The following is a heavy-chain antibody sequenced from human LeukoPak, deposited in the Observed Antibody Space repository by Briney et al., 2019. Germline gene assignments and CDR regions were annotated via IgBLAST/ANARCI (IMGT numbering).Heavy chain of an antibody. Sequence: SETLSLTCAVYGGSFSGYYWSWIRQPPGKGPEWIGEINHSGSTNYNPSLKSRVTISVDTSKNQFSLKLSSVTAADTAVYYCARVSMVRGVIMPDAFDIWGQGTMVTVSS. CDR1: GGSFSGYY. V-gene: IGHV4-34*01. J-gene: IGHJ3*02. CDR3: ARVSMVRGVIMPDAFDI. D-gene: IGHD3-10*01. CDR2: INHSGST.